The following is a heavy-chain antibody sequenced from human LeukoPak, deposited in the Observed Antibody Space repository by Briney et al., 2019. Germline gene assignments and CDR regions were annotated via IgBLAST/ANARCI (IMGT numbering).Heavy chain of an antibody. CDR2: MNGDGSDK. V-gene: IGHV3-7*01. CDR3: ARASGFGSGRYRNTHLDY. J-gene: IGHJ4*02. D-gene: IGHD3-10*01. Sequence: GGSLRLSCAVSGFIFSNYQMSWVRQAPGKGLEWVANMNGDGSDKNYMDSVKGRFTISRDNALYLQLDSLRPEDAAVYYCARASGFGSGRYRNTHLDYWGQGTLVTVSS. CDR1: GFIFSNYQ.